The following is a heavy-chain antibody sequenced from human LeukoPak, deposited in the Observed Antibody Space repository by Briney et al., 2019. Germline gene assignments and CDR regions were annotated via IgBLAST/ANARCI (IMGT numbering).Heavy chain of an antibody. D-gene: IGHD1-26*01. Sequence: GGSLRLSCAASGFTVSSNYMSWVRQAPGKGLEWVSVIYSGGSTYYADSVKGRFTISRDNSKNTLYLQMNSLRAEDTAVYYCAKCSPRIVGATTADYWGQGTLVTVSS. CDR3: AKCSPRIVGATTADY. V-gene: IGHV3-53*01. J-gene: IGHJ4*02. CDR1: GFTVSSNY. CDR2: IYSGGST.